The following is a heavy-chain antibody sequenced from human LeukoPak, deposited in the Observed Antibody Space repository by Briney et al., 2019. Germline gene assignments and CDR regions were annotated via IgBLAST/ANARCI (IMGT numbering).Heavy chain of an antibody. CDR1: GGTFSSYA. CDR2: IIPIFGTA. J-gene: IGHJ4*02. Sequence: SVKVSCKASGGTFSSYAISWVRQAPGQGLEWMGGIIPIFGTANYAQKFQGRVTITRDTSASTAYMELSSLRSEDTAVYYCARDGFDWLLEVEYYFDYWGQGTLVTVSS. D-gene: IGHD3-9*01. V-gene: IGHV1-69*05. CDR3: ARDGFDWLLEVEYYFDY.